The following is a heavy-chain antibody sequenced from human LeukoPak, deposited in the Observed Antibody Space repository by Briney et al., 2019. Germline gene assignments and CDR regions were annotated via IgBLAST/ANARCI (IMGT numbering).Heavy chain of an antibody. D-gene: IGHD6-19*01. CDR1: GGSISSGSYY. CDR3: ARGYSSGWYQDAFDI. J-gene: IGHJ3*02. V-gene: IGHV4-61*02. CDR2: IYTSGST. Sequence: SQTLSLTCTVSGGSISSGSYYWSWIRQPAGKGLEWIGRIYTSGSTNYNPSLKSRVTISVDTSKNQFSLKLSSVTAADTAVYYCARGYSSGWYQDAFDIWGQGTMVTVSS.